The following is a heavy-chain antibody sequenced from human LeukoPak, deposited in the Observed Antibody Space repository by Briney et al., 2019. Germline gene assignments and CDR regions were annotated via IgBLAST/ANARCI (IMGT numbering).Heavy chain of an antibody. CDR3: ARTVTYYYGMDV. J-gene: IGHJ6*02. Sequence: PGGSLRLSCAASGFTVSSNYMSWVRQAPGKGLEWVAFIRYDGSNKYYADSVKGRFTISRDNSKNTLYLQMNSLRAEDTAVYYCARTVTYYYGMDVWGQGTTVTVSS. V-gene: IGHV3-33*08. D-gene: IGHD4-17*01. CDR1: GFTVSSNY. CDR2: IRYDGSNK.